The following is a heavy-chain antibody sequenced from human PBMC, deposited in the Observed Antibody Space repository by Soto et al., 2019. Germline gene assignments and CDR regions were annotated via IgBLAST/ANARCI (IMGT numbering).Heavy chain of an antibody. J-gene: IGHJ3*02. Sequence: QVQLVESGGGVVQPGRSLRLSCAASGFTFSSYGMHWARQGPGKGLEWVAVIWYDGSNKVYADSVKGRFTISKDNSKNTLYLQMNSLRAEDTAVSYCARDLSGDYGALDTWGQGTMVTVSS. D-gene: IGHD4-17*01. V-gene: IGHV3-33*01. CDR2: IWYDGSNK. CDR1: GFTFSSYG. CDR3: ARDLSGDYGALDT.